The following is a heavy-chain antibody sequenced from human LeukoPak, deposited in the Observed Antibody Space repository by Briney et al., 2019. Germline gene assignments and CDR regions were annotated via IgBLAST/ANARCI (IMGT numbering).Heavy chain of an antibody. CDR2: IKQDGSEK. CDR3: ARGVIAATKYYFDY. Sequence: GGSLRLSCAASGFTFSSYWMSWLRQAPGKGLEWVANIKQDGSEKYYVDSVKGRFTISRDNAKNSLYLQMNSLRAEDTAVYYCARGVIAATKYYFDYWGQGTLVTVSS. D-gene: IGHD6-6*01. J-gene: IGHJ4*02. V-gene: IGHV3-7*04. CDR1: GFTFSSYW.